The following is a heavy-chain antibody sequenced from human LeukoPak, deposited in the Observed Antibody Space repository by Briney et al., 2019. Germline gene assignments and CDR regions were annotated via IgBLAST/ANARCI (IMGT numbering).Heavy chain of an antibody. CDR2: ISSSSSYI. Sequence: GGSLRLSCAASGFTFSSYSMNWVRQAPGKGLEWVSFISSSSSYISYADSVKGRFTISRDNAKNSLYLQMNSLRAEDTAVYYCAREGSLDAFDIWGQGTMVTVSS. CDR1: GFTFSSYS. V-gene: IGHV3-21*01. CDR3: AREGSLDAFDI. D-gene: IGHD1-26*01. J-gene: IGHJ3*02.